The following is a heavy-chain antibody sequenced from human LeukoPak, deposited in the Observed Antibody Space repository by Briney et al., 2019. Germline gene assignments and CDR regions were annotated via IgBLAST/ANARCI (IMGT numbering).Heavy chain of an antibody. Sequence: SETLSLTCAVSGYSISSGYYWGWIRQPPGKGLEWIGSIYHSGSTYYNPSLKSRVTISVDTSKNQFSLKLSSVTAADTAVHYCARAGSFFLLGDYGFDPWGQGTLVTVSS. V-gene: IGHV4-38-2*01. CDR2: IYHSGST. CDR1: GYSISSGYY. J-gene: IGHJ5*02. D-gene: IGHD4-17*01. CDR3: ARAGSFFLLGDYGFDP.